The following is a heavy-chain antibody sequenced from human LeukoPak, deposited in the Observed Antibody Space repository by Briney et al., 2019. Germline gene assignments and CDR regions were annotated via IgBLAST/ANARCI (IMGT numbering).Heavy chain of an antibody. J-gene: IGHJ4*02. Sequence: ASVKVFCKASGYTFTSNYIHWVRQAPGQGLEWMGMIYPRDGSTSYAQKFQGRVTVTRDTSTSTVHMELSGLRSEDTAVYYCARDQEGFDYWGQGTLVTVSS. V-gene: IGHV1-46*01. CDR1: GYTFTSNY. CDR3: ARDQEGFDY. CDR2: IYPRDGST.